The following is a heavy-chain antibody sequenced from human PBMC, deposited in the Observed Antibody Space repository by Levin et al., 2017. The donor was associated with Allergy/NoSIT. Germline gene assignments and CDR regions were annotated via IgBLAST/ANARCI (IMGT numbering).Heavy chain of an antibody. J-gene: IGHJ5*02. CDR2: INPNSGGT. D-gene: IGHD2-15*01. CDR1: GYTFTGYY. Sequence: GESLKISCKASGYTFTGYYMHWVRQAPGQGLEWMGWINPNSGGTNYAQKFQGRVTMTRDTSISTAYMELSRLRSDDTAVYYCASPDRSGGSWVAFDPWGQGTLVTVSS. V-gene: IGHV1-2*02. CDR3: ASPDRSGGSWVAFDP.